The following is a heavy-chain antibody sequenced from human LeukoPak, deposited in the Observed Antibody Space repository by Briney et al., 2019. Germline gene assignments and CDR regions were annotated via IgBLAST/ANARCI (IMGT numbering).Heavy chain of an antibody. CDR2: IKQDGSEK. CDR1: GFTFSSYW. Sequence: PGGSLRLSCAASGFTFSSYWMSWVRQAPGKGLEWVANIKQDGSEKYYVDSVKGRFTISRGNAKNSLYLQMNSLRAEDTAVYYCARDLSIVTYYDFWSGYASFDYWGQGTLVTVSS. D-gene: IGHD3-3*01. V-gene: IGHV3-7*01. J-gene: IGHJ4*02. CDR3: ARDLSIVTYYDFWSGYASFDY.